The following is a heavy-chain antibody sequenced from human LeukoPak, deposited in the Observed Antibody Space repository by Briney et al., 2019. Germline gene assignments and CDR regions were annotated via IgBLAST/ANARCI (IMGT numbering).Heavy chain of an antibody. Sequence: ASVKVSCKASGYTFTSYDINWVRQATGQGLEWMGIINPITGTTTYAQKFQGRVTMTRDTSTGTVYMELSSLRSEDTAVYYCAREERLIAATGRGAFDYWGQGTLVTVSS. D-gene: IGHD6-13*01. CDR3: AREERLIAATGRGAFDY. J-gene: IGHJ4*02. V-gene: IGHV1-46*01. CDR1: GYTFTSYD. CDR2: INPITGTT.